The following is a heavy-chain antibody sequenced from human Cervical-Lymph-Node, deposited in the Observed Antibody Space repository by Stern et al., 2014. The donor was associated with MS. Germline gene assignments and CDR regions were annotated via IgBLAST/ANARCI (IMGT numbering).Heavy chain of an antibody. CDR1: GFTFSGYG. J-gene: IGHJ3*02. Sequence: MQLVESGGGVVQPGTALRLSCAASGFTFSGYGMHWVRQAPGKGLEWLAVIWLDGSNQDYADSVKGRFTISRDNSKNTLFLQMNSLRAEDTAVYYCARYASGWTIDAFDIWGQGTMVTVSS. CDR2: IWLDGSNQ. D-gene: IGHD6-19*01. V-gene: IGHV3-33*01. CDR3: ARYASGWTIDAFDI.